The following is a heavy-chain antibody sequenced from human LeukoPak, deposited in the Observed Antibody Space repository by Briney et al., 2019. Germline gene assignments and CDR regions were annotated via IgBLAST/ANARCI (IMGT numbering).Heavy chain of an antibody. CDR1: GFTFSSYG. CDR2: ISGSGGAT. J-gene: IGHJ4*02. V-gene: IGHV3-23*01. D-gene: IGHD3-10*01. CDR3: ARGGVDHYGSGTYYLMYYFDH. Sequence: PGGSLRLSCAAYGFTFSSYGMSWVRQAPGKGLEWVSGISGSGGATYYADSVKGRFTVSRDDPHNTLYLQMNSVRAEDTAVYFCARGGVDHYGSGTYYLMYYFDHWGQGALVTVSS.